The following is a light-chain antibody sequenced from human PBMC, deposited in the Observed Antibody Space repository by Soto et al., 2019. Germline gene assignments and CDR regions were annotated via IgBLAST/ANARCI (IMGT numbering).Light chain of an antibody. J-gene: IGLJ1*01. CDR2: INN. CDR3: AVWDDSLNGYV. Sequence: QPVLTQPPSASGTPGQRVTISCSGSSSNIGSNTVNWYQQLPGAAPKLLIQINNQRPSGVPDRFAGSQSGTPASLAISGLXSEDEADYYCAVWDDSLNGYVFGTGTKLTVL. CDR1: SSNIGSNT. V-gene: IGLV1-44*01.